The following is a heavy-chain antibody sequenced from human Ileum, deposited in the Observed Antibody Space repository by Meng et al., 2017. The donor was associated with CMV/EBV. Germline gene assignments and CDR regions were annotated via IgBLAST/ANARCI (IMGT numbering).Heavy chain of an antibody. CDR2: ISSRSGGT. Sequence: SCKASGYTFTDYYIHWVRQAPGQGLEWMGWISSRSGGTNHAQNFQGRVTMTRDTSISTAYMELSRLTSDDTAVYYCAREIDTGMVPDYWGQGTLVTVSS. CDR3: AREIDTGMVPDY. D-gene: IGHD5-18*01. CDR1: GYTFTDYY. V-gene: IGHV1-2*02. J-gene: IGHJ4*02.